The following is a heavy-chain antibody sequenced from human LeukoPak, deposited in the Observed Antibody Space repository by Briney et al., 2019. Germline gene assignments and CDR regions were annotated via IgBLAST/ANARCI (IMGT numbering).Heavy chain of an antibody. V-gene: IGHV3-23*01. J-gene: IGHJ4*02. CDR2: VTGRGDDT. Sequence: GGSLRLSCTASGFTFSRYTMSWVPQSPGRGMEWVSAVTGRGDDTDSADSVKGRFTVSRDNSRNTLYLQMNSLRAEDTAVYYCVRGGPGHSDYSVFDSWGQGTLVTVSS. CDR1: GFTFSRYT. CDR3: VRGGPGHSDYSVFDS. D-gene: IGHD4-11*01.